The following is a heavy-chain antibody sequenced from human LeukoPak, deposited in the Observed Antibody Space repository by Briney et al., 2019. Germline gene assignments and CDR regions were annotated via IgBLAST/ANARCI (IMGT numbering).Heavy chain of an antibody. D-gene: IGHD2-21*02. CDR3: ARGVRRFGGDYYYYYYMDV. CDR1: GYSFTSYW. Sequence: GESLKISCKGSGYSFTSYWIGWVRQMPGKGLEWMGIIYPGDPDTRYSPSFQGQVTISADKSISTAYLQWSSLKASDTAMYYCARGVRRFGGDYYYYYYMDVWGKGTTVTISS. CDR2: IYPGDPDT. V-gene: IGHV5-51*01. J-gene: IGHJ6*03.